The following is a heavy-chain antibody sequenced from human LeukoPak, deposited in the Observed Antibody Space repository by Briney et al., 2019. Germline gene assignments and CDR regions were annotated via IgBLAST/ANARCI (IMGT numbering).Heavy chain of an antibody. CDR3: ARPFSYSSGWYYFDY. J-gene: IGHJ4*02. CDR1: GGSISSSSYY. Sequence: SETLSLTCTVSGGSISSSSYYWGWIRQPPGKGLEWIGSIYYSGSTYYNPSLKSRVTISVDTSKNQFSLKLSSVTAADTAVYCCARPFSYSSGWYYFDYWGQGTLVTVSS. CDR2: IYYSGST. D-gene: IGHD6-19*01. V-gene: IGHV4-39*01.